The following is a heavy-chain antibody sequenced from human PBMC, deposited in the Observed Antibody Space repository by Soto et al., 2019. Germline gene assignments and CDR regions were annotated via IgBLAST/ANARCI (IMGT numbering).Heavy chain of an antibody. CDR3: ARVYDYDSSGYILWEFDY. J-gene: IGHJ4*02. CDR1: GYTFTSYG. CDR2: ISAYNGNT. V-gene: IGHV1-18*01. D-gene: IGHD3-22*01. Sequence: ASVKVSCKASGYTFTSYGISWVRQAPGQGLEWMGWISAYNGNTNYAQKLQGRVTMTTDTSTSTAYMELRSLRSDDTAVYYCARVYDYDSSGYILWEFDYWGKGTLVTVDS.